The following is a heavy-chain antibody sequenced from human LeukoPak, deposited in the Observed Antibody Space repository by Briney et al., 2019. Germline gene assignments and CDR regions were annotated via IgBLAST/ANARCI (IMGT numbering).Heavy chain of an antibody. Sequence: SVKVSCKASGGTFSSYAISWVRQAPGQGLERMGGIVPIFGTANYAQKFQGRVTITTDESTSTAYMELSSLRSEDTAVYYCARYSSGWYKRTGAFDIWGQGTMVTVSS. V-gene: IGHV1-69*05. CDR1: GGTFSSYA. CDR2: IVPIFGTA. J-gene: IGHJ3*02. D-gene: IGHD6-19*01. CDR3: ARYSSGWYKRTGAFDI.